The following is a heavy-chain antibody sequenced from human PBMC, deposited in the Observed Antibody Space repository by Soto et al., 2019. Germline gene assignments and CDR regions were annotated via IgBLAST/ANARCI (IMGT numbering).Heavy chain of an antibody. CDR1: GGSISSYY. CDR2: IYYSGST. J-gene: IGHJ6*02. D-gene: IGHD6-19*01. Sequence: SETLSLTCTVSGGSISSYYWSWIRQPPGKGLEWIGYIYYSGSTNYNPSLKSRVTISVDTSKNQFSLKLSSVTAADTAVYYCARHRGMGLVLYYYYGMDVWGQGTKVTVSS. V-gene: IGHV4-59*08. CDR3: ARHRGMGLVLYYYYGMDV.